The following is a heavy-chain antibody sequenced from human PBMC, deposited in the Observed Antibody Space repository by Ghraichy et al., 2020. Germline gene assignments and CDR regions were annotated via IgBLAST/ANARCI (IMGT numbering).Heavy chain of an antibody. Sequence: GGSLRLSCAASGFTFDDYAMHWVRQAPGKGLEWVSLISGDGGSTYYADSVKGRFTISRDNSKNSLYLQMNSLRTEDTALYYCAKEALGPADLNWFDPWGQGTLVTVSS. CDR2: ISGDGGST. CDR3: AKEALGPADLNWFDP. D-gene: IGHD2-15*01. V-gene: IGHV3-43*02. CDR1: GFTFDDYA. J-gene: IGHJ5*02.